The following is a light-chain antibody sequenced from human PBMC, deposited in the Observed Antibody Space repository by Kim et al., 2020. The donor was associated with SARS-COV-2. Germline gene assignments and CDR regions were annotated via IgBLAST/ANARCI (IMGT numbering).Light chain of an antibody. CDR3: ATWGDSVSGRV. J-gene: IGLJ3*02. CDR1: IY. CDR2: RND. Sequence: IYVYWYQQVPGTAPKLLIYRNDQRASGVPGRFSASKSGTSATLAISGLRSEDEAYYYCATWGDSVSGRVFGGGTQLTVL. V-gene: IGLV1-47*01.